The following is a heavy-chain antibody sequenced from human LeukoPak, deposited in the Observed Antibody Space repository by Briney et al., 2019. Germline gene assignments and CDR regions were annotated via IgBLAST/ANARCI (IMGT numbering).Heavy chain of an antibody. D-gene: IGHD3-3*01. CDR1: GDSISSGGYY. Sequence: PSETLSLTCTVSGDSISSGGYYWSWIRQHPGKGLEWIGYIYYSGSTYYNPSLKSRVTMSVDTSKNQFSLKLSSVTAADTAVYYCARVRTIFGVVIIYFDYWGQGTLVTVSS. J-gene: IGHJ4*02. CDR3: ARVRTIFGVVIIYFDY. V-gene: IGHV4-31*03. CDR2: IYYSGST.